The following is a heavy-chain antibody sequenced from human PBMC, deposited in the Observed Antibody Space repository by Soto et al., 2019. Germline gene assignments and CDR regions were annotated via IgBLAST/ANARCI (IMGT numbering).Heavy chain of an antibody. J-gene: IGHJ4*02. CDR2: IKQDGSEK. CDR1: GFTFSSYW. CDR3: ARAGGYYYDSSGYSGY. V-gene: IGHV3-7*01. D-gene: IGHD3-22*01. Sequence: EVPLVESGGGLVQPGGSLRLSCAASGFTFSSYWMSWVRQAPGKGLEWVANIKQDGSEKYYVESVKGRCTISRENAKNSLYLQMNSLRSEDTAVYYCARAGGYYYDSSGYSGYWGQGTLVTVSS.